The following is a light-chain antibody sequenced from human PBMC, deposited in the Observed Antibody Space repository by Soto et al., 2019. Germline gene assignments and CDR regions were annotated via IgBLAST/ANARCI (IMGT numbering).Light chain of an antibody. CDR3: QQYDKWPRT. CDR2: GAS. J-gene: IGKJ1*01. CDR1: QSVGRK. V-gene: IGKV3-15*01. Sequence: EIVMTQSPATLSVSPGEIATLSCRASQSVGRKLAWYQQTRGQAPRILMYGASTRATGVPARFSGSGSGTEFTLTISNLQSEDVAVYHCQQYDKWPRTLGQGTKVDI.